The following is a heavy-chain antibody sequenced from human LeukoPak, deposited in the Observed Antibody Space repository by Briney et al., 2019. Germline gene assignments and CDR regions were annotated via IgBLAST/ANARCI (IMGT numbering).Heavy chain of an antibody. CDR2: ISAYSGKT. Sequence: ASVKVSCKASGYTFTSYGINWVRQAPGQGLEWMGWISAYSGKTNYAQKFQGRVTMTTDTSTSTGYMELRSLRSDDTAVYYCARDAPTGTTFDYWGQGTLVTVSS. D-gene: IGHD1-7*01. CDR1: GYTFTSYG. V-gene: IGHV1-18*01. CDR3: ARDAPTGTTFDY. J-gene: IGHJ4*02.